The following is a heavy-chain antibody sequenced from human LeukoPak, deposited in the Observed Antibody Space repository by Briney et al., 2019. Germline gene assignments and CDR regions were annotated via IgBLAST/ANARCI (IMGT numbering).Heavy chain of an antibody. CDR2: ISSSGSTI. J-gene: IGHJ4*02. Sequence: KSGGSLRLSCAASGFTVSSNYMSWVRRAPGKGLEWVSYISSSGSTIYYADSVKGRFTISRDNAKNSLYLQINSLRAEDTAVYYCARDGDSSSWILAFDYWGQGTLVTVSS. V-gene: IGHV3-11*01. D-gene: IGHD6-13*01. CDR3: ARDGDSSSWILAFDY. CDR1: GFTVSSNY.